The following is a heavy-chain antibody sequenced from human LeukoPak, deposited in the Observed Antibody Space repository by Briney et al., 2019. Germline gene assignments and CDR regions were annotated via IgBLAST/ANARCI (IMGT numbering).Heavy chain of an antibody. J-gene: IGHJ5*02. CDR2: INGDGSST. Sequence: GGSLRLSCAASGFTLSYYWMHWVRQAPGKGLVWVSCINGDGSSTNYADSVRGRFTISRDNAKNTLYLEMNSLRAEDTAVYYCTRDPRNKGFDPWGQGTLVTVSS. V-gene: IGHV3-74*01. CDR1: GFTLSYYW. D-gene: IGHD1/OR15-1a*01. CDR3: TRDPRNKGFDP.